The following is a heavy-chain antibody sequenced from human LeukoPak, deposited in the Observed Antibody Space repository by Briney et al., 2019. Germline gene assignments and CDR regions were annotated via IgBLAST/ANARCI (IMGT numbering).Heavy chain of an antibody. CDR1: GVSISTGGYY. CDR3: ARVGYNLEFDY. J-gene: IGHJ4*02. CDR2: IFYSGIT. Sequence: SQTLSLTCIVSGVSISTGGYYWSWIRQHPGKGLEWIGYIFYSGITYYNPSLKSRVSISLDTSKNQFSLKLSPVTAADTAVYYCARVGYNLEFDYWGQGTLVTVSS. D-gene: IGHD5-18*01. V-gene: IGHV4-31*03.